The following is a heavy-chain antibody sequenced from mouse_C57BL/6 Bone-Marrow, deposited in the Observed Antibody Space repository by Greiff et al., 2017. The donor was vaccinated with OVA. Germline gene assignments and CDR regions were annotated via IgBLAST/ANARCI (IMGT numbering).Heavy chain of an antibody. CDR1: GYTFTSYW. V-gene: IGHV1-69*01. CDR2: IDPSDSYT. J-gene: IGHJ4*01. D-gene: IGHD2-3*01. Sequence: QVQLQQPGAELVMPGASVKLSCKASGYTFTSYWMHWVKQRPGQGLEWIGEIDPSDSYTNYNQKFKGKSTLTVDKSSSTAYMQLSSLTSEDSAVDDCARCDGYHYVYAMDYWGQGTSVTVSS. CDR3: ARCDGYHYVYAMDY.